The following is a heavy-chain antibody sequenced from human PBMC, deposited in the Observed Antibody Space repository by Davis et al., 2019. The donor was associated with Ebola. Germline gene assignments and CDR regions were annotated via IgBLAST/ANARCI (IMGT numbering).Heavy chain of an antibody. D-gene: IGHD3-3*01. Sequence: PSETLSLTCTVSGGSINNYYWSWIRQSPGKGLEWIAYIYHSGSTNYNPSLKSRVTISADTSKNQFSLKLTSVTAADTALYYCARSSFFEYFDYWGRGTLVTVSS. CDR3: ARSSFFEYFDY. J-gene: IGHJ4*02. V-gene: IGHV4-59*01. CDR2: IYHSGST. CDR1: GGSINNYY.